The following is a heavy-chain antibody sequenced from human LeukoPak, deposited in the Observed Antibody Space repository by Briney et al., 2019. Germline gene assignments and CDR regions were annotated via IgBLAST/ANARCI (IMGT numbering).Heavy chain of an antibody. CDR1: GFTFSSYS. V-gene: IGHV3-21*01. Sequence: PGGSLRLSCAASGFTFSSYSMNWVRQAPGKGLGWVSSISSSSSYIYYADSAKGRFTISRDNAKNSLYLQMNSLRAEDTAVYYCARKTDSGGQGDYWGPGTLVTVSS. D-gene: IGHD3-22*01. J-gene: IGHJ4*02. CDR2: ISSSSSYI. CDR3: ARKTDSGGQGDY.